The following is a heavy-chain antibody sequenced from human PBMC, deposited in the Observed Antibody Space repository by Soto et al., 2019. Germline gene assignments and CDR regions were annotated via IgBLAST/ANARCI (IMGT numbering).Heavy chain of an antibody. CDR1: GFTVSSNY. J-gene: IGHJ6*02. Sequence: GGSLRLSCAASGFTVSSNYMSWVRQAPGKGLEWVSVIYSGGSTYYADSVKGRFTISRHNSKNTLYLQMNSLRAEDTAVYYGARMGLDYYYYGMDVWGQGTTVTVSS. CDR2: IYSGGST. V-gene: IGHV3-53*04. CDR3: ARMGLDYYYYGMDV.